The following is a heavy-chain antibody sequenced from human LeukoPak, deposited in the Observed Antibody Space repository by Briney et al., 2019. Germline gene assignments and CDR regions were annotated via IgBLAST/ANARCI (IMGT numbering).Heavy chain of an antibody. D-gene: IGHD4/OR15-4a*01. V-gene: IGHV1-69*05. J-gene: IGHJ4*02. CDR1: GGTLRSYA. Sequence: GSSVHVSCQASGGTLRSYAIRWVGPAAGQGVAWMGGIIPICGTANYAQKFQGRVTITTDESTSTAYMELSSLRSEDTAVYYCARGEINGAIDYWGQGTLVTVSS. CDR3: ARGEINGAIDY. CDR2: IIPICGTA.